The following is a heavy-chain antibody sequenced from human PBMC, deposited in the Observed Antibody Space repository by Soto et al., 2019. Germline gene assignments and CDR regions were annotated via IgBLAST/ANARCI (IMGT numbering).Heavy chain of an antibody. CDR1: GGTFSSYA. CDR2: IIPIFGTA. Sequence: QVQLVQSGAEVKKPGSSVKVSCKASGGTFSSYAISWVRQAPGQGLEWMGGIIPIFGTANYAQKFQGRVTITADESTSTAYMELISMRSEDTAVYYCARGTVAAADYYYYGMDVWGQGTTVTVSS. CDR3: ARGTVAAADYYYYGMDV. J-gene: IGHJ6*02. V-gene: IGHV1-69*12. D-gene: IGHD6-13*01.